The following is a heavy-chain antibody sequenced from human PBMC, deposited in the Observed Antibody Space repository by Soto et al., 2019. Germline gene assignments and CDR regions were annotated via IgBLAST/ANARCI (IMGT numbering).Heavy chain of an antibody. CDR1: GGTFSGHA. CDR2: LIPLFGTT. D-gene: IGHD7-27*01. V-gene: IGHV1-69*06. J-gene: IGHJ4*02. Sequence: GASVKVSCKASGGTFSGHAISWVRQAPGQGPEWMGGLIPLFGTTQHAQNFQGRLTITADKSTTTAYMELTSLRFEDTAIYYCARGPNWGHRFDYWGQGTLVTVSS. CDR3: ARGPNWGHRFDY.